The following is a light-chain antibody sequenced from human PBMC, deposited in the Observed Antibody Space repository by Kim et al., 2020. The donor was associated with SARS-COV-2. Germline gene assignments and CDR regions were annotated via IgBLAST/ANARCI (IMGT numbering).Light chain of an antibody. V-gene: IGKV3-15*01. CDR3: QHYNNWPPYP. J-gene: IGKJ2*01. CDR1: QSVSRH. Sequence: EIVMTQSPATLSVSPGERVTLSCRASQSVSRHLAWYQQKPGQVPRLLIYGASTRAAGIPARFSGSGSATEFTLTISSLQSEDFAVYYCQHYNNWPPYPFGQGTKLEI. CDR2: GAS.